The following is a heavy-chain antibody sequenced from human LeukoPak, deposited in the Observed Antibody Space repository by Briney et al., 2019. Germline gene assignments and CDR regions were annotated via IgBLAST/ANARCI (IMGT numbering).Heavy chain of an antibody. J-gene: IGHJ4*02. CDR3: ARSDSGSYYSLFDY. V-gene: IGHV4-39*07. CDR1: GGSISSSSYY. Sequence: SETLSLTCTVSGGSISSSSYYWGWIRQPPGKGLEWIGSIYYSGSTYYNPSLKSRVTISVDTSKNQFSLKLSSVTAADTAVYYCARSDSGSYYSLFDYWGQGTLVTVSS. D-gene: IGHD1-26*01. CDR2: IYYSGST.